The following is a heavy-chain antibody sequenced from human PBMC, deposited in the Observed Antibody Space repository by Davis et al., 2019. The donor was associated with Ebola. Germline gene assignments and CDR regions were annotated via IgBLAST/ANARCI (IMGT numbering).Heavy chain of an antibody. CDR2: VSGSGVNV. Sequence: GESLKISCTASGFTFSSYELNWVRQAPGKGLEWVSYVSGSGVNVHYAGSVEGRFTISRDNAKNSVYLQMNSLRAEDTAVYYCTTDPGDMSVPWGQGTLVTVSS. J-gene: IGHJ5*02. D-gene: IGHD7-27*01. V-gene: IGHV3-48*03. CDR1: GFTFSSYE. CDR3: TTDPGDMSVP.